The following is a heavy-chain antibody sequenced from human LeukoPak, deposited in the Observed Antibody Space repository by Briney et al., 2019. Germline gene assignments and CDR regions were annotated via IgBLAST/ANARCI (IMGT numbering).Heavy chain of an antibody. D-gene: IGHD3-22*01. CDR1: GGSISSYY. V-gene: IGHV4-59*01. CDR3: ARWYYDSSGYRYFDY. J-gene: IGHJ4*02. Sequence: SETLSLTCTVSGGSISSYYWSWIRQPPGKGLEWIGYIYYSGSTNYNPSLKSRVTMSVDTSKNQFSLKLRSVTAADTAMYYCARWYYDSSGYRYFDYWGQGTLVTVSS. CDR2: IYYSGST.